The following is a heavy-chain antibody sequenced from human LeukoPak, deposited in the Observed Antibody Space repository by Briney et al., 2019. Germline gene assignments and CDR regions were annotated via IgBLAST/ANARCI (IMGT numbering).Heavy chain of an antibody. D-gene: IGHD2-15*01. CDR2: ISGSGGST. CDR3: AKERPTRRYCSGGSCYSRYFDY. CDR1: GFTFSSYG. J-gene: IGHJ4*02. Sequence: GGSLRLSCAASGFTFSSYGMSWVRQAPGKGPEWVSAISGSGGSTYYTDSVKGRFTISRDNSKNTLYLQMNSLRAEDTAVHYCAKERPTRRYCSGGSCYSRYFDYWGQGTLVTVSS. V-gene: IGHV3-23*01.